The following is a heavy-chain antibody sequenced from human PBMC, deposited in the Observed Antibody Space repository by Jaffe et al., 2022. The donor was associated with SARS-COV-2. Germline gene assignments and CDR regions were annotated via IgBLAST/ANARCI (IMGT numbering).Heavy chain of an antibody. V-gene: IGHV3-73*02. Sequence: EVQLVESGGGLVQPGGSLKLSCAASGFTFSGSAMHWVRQASGKGLEWVGRIRSKANSYATAYAASVKGRFTISRDDSKNTAYLQMNSLKTEDTAVYYCTATEMATIRYFDLWGRGTLVTVSS. CDR1: GFTFSGSA. CDR2: IRSKANSYAT. J-gene: IGHJ2*01. CDR3: TATEMATIRYFDL. D-gene: IGHD5-12*01.